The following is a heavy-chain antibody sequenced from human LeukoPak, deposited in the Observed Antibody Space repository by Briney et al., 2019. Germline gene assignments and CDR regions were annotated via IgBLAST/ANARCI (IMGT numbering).Heavy chain of an antibody. CDR2: IYYSGST. D-gene: IGHD6-13*01. Sequence: SETLSLTCTVSGGSISSYYWSWIRQPPGKGLEWIGYIYYSGSTNYNPSLKSRVTISVDTSKNQFSLKLSSVTAADTAVYYCARITAAGTYYFDYWGQGTLVTVSS. CDR1: GGSISSYY. V-gene: IGHV4-59*08. J-gene: IGHJ4*02. CDR3: ARITAAGTYYFDY.